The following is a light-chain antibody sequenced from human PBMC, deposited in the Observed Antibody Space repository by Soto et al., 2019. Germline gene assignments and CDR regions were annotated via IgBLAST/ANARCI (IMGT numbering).Light chain of an antibody. CDR3: QQYTQWPPWT. J-gene: IGKJ1*01. CDR2: HAS. V-gene: IGKV3D-15*01. Sequence: IGLTQSASTLSLSPGERATLSCRASQSVSSYLAWYQQKPGQAPRLLIYHASTRATGIPARFSGSGSGTEFTLTISSLQSEDFAVHYCQQYTQWPPWTFGQGTKVDIK. CDR1: QSVSSY.